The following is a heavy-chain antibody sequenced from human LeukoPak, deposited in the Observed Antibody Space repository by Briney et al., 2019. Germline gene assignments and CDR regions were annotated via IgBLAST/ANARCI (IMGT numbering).Heavy chain of an antibody. V-gene: IGHV3-64D*06. CDR3: VKGRGITMVRGAMDY. J-gene: IGHJ4*02. CDR2: ISSNGGST. CDR1: GFTFSSYA. Sequence: GGSLRLSCSASGFTFSSYAIHWARQAPGKGLEYVSAISSNGGSTYYADSVKGRFTISRDNSKNTLYLQMSSLRAEDTAVYYCVKGRGITMVRGAMDYWGQGTLVTVSS. D-gene: IGHD3-10*01.